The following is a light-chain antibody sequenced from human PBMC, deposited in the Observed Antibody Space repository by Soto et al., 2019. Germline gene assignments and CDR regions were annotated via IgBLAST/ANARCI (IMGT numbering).Light chain of an antibody. J-gene: IGKJ5*01. V-gene: IGKV2-28*01. CDR1: QSLLHSNGYKY. CDR2: LGS. Sequence: DIVMTQSPLSLPVIPGEPASISCRSSQSLLHSNGYKYLDWYLQKPGQSPQLLIYLGSNRASGVPDRFSSSGSGTDFTLKISRVEAEDVGVYYCMQALQSPITFGQGTRLEIK. CDR3: MQALQSPIT.